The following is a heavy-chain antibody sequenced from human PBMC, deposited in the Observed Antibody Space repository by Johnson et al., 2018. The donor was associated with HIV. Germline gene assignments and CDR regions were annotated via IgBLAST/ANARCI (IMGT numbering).Heavy chain of an antibody. D-gene: IGHD1-1*01. V-gene: IGHV3-20*04. CDR1: GFTFDDYG. J-gene: IGHJ3*02. CDR3: ARGGYELFLNNAFDI. CDR2: INWNGGST. Sequence: VQLVESGGGVVRPGGSLRLSCAASGFTFDDYGMSWVRQAPGKGLEWVSGINWNGGSTSYADSVKGRFTISRDNAKNSLNLQMNSLRVEDTAVYYCARGGYELFLNNAFDIWGQGTLVTVSA.